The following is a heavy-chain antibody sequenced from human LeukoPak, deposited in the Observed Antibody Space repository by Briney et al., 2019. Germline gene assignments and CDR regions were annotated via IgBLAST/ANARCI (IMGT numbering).Heavy chain of an antibody. CDR2: IYTGGNT. J-gene: IGHJ4*02. D-gene: IGHD3-10*01. CDR3: AAYHPRGASFDY. CDR1: GGSISSGDYY. V-gene: IGHV4-61*02. Sequence: SETLSLTCTVSGGSISSGDYYWNWIRQPAGKGPEWIGRIYTGGNTNYNPSLKSRVTISVDTSKNQFSVRLTSVTAGDTAVYYCAAYHPRGASFDYWGQGTLVTVSS.